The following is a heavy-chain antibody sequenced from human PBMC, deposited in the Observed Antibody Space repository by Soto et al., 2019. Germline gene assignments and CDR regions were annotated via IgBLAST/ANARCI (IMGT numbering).Heavy chain of an antibody. J-gene: IGHJ4*02. D-gene: IGHD5-18*01. V-gene: IGHV1-69*12. Sequence: QVQLVQSGAEVKKPESSVKVSCKAPGGTFSTYAISWVRQAPGQGLEWMGGIIPMFGTANYAQRFQDRVTITAAESTNTVYMELSSLRSDDTAVYFCASGIQLWLRRINNGYSGWGQGSLVTVSS. CDR3: ASGIQLWLRRINNGYSG. CDR2: IIPMFGTA. CDR1: GGTFSTYA.